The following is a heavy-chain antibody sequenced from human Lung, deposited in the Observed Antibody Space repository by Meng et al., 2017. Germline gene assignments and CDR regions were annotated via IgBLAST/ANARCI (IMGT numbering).Heavy chain of an antibody. CDR3: ARDRSSSWYFAEYYFDY. V-gene: IGHV4-34*01. J-gene: IGHJ4*02. CDR2: INHSGST. D-gene: IGHD6-13*01. CDR1: GGSFSGYY. Sequence: QVQLQQWGSGLLKPSETLSLTCAVYGGSFSGYYWSWIRQPPGKGLEWIGEINHSGSTNYNPSLKSRVTISVDTSKNQFSLKLSSVTAADTAVYYCARDRSSSWYFAEYYFDYWGQGTLVTVSS.